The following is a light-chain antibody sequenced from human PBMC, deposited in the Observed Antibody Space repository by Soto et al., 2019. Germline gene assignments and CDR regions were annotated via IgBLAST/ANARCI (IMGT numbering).Light chain of an antibody. V-gene: IGLV2-14*01. CDR2: EVR. J-gene: IGLJ2*01. CDR3: SSYTSTSRLI. CDR1: MRDVGAYNL. Sequence: QSVLTQAASVSGSPGQSITISCSGTMRDVGAYNLVSWYQQHPGRAPQLIIYEVRNRPSGISFRFSGSKSGNTASLTISGLQAEDETDYYCSSYTSTSRLIFGGGTKVTVL.